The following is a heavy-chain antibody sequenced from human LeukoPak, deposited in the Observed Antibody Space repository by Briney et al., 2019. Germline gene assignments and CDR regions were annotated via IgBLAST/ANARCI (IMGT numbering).Heavy chain of an antibody. D-gene: IGHD3-16*01. J-gene: IGHJ6*02. CDR2: ISGYNGNT. Sequence: ASVKVSCKASGYTFSDYGISWVRQAPGQGLEWMGWISGYNGNTKYAQKFQGRVTMTTDTSTRTAYMELRSLRSDDTAMYYCARPVSLGYYYSMDVWGQGTTVTVSS. CDR3: ARPVSLGYYYSMDV. CDR1: GYTFSDYG. V-gene: IGHV1-18*01.